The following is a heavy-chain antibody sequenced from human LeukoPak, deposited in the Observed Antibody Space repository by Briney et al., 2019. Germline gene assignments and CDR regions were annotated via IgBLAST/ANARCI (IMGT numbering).Heavy chain of an antibody. J-gene: IGHJ4*01. V-gene: IGHV3-23*01. CDR3: AKTRIVCTSVSCPGGGFDY. Sequence: PGGSLRLSCAASGFTFSSYAMSWVRQAPGKGLEWVSGIRGSGDITYYADSVEGRFTISRDNFKNRLYLQMNSLTAEDTAVYYCAKTRIVCTSVSCPGGGFDYWGHGTLVTVSS. D-gene: IGHD2-2*01. CDR1: GFTFSSYA. CDR2: IRGSGDIT.